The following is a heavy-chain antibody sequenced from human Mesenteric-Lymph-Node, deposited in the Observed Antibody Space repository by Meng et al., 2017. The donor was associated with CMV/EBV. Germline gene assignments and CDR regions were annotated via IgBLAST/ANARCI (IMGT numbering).Heavy chain of an antibody. Sequence: GGSLRLSCAASGFTFSSYAMSWVRQAPGKGLEWVSAISGSGGSTYYADSVKGRFTISRDNSKNTLYLQMNSLRAEDTAVYYCAKDRTMYYYDSSGYYYVGSPAGVAFDIWGQGTMVTVSS. CDR1: GFTFSSYA. V-gene: IGHV3-23*01. D-gene: IGHD3-22*01. CDR3: AKDRTMYYYDSSGYYYVGSPAGVAFDI. CDR2: ISGSGGST. J-gene: IGHJ3*02.